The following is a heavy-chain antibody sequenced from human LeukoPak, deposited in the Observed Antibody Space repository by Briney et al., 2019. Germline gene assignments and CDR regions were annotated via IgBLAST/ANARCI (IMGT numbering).Heavy chain of an antibody. CDR1: GGSISSSSYY. D-gene: IGHD2-15*01. V-gene: IGHV4-39*07. J-gene: IGHJ5*02. Sequence: SETLSLTCTVSGGSISSSSYYWGWIRQPPGKGLEWIGSIYYSGSTYYNPSLKSRVTISVDTSKNQFSLKLGSVTAADTAVYYCARILGYCSGGSCYSGHNWFDPWGQGTLVTVSS. CDR3: ARILGYCSGGSCYSGHNWFDP. CDR2: IYYSGST.